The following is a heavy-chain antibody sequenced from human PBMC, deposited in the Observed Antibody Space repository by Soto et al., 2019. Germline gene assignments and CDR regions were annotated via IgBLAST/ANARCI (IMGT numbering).Heavy chain of an antibody. D-gene: IGHD4-4*01. V-gene: IGHV3-21*01. CDR3: ARDSEATTVTAYKWVDP. Sequence: PGGSLRLSCAASGFTFSSYSMNWVRQAPGKGLEWVSSISSSSYIYYADSVKGRFTISRDNAKNSLYLQMNSLRAEDTAVYYCARDSEATTVTAYKWVDPWGPGTMVAVSS. CDR2: ISSSSYI. CDR1: GFTFSSYS. J-gene: IGHJ5*02.